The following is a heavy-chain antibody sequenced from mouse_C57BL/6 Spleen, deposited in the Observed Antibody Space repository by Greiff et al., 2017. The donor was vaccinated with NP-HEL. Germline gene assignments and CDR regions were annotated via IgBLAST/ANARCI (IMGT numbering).Heavy chain of an antibody. D-gene: IGHD1-1*01. Sequence: VQLQQSGAELVKPGASVKISCKASGYAFSSYWMNWVKQRHGKGLEWIGQIYPGDGDTNYKGKLKGKATLTADQYYRTAYMQLSSRTSEDAAVYFCARSREFITTVEAWFAYWGQGTLVTVSA. CDR2: IYPGDGDT. CDR1: GYAFSSYW. J-gene: IGHJ3*01. V-gene: IGHV1-80*01. CDR3: ARSREFITTVEAWFAY.